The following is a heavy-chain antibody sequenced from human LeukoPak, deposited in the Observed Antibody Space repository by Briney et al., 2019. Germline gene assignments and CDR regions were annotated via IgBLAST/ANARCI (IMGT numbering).Heavy chain of an antibody. CDR2: INHSGST. CDR3: AGGLSPLITMVRGVILNWFDP. CDR1: GGSFSGYY. V-gene: IGHV4-34*01. Sequence: SETLSLTCAVYGGSFSGYYWSWIRQPPGKGLGWIGEINHSGSTNYNPSLKSRVTISVDTSKNQFSLKLSSVTAADTAVYYCAGGLSPLITMVRGVILNWFDPWGQGTLVTVSS. D-gene: IGHD3-10*01. J-gene: IGHJ5*02.